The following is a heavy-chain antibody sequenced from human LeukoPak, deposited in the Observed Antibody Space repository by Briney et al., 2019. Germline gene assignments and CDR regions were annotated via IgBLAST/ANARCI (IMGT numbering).Heavy chain of an antibody. J-gene: IGHJ4*02. V-gene: IGHV3-48*01. D-gene: IGHD3-22*01. CDR3: ARVRVEYYYDSSGYLDY. CDR2: ISSSSSTI. CDR1: GFTFSSYS. Sequence: PGGSLRLSCAASGFTFSSYSMNWVRQAPGKGLEWVSYISSSSSTIYYADSVKGRFTISRDNAKNSLYLQMNSLRAEDTAVYYCARVRVEYYYDSSGYLDYWGQGTLVTVSS.